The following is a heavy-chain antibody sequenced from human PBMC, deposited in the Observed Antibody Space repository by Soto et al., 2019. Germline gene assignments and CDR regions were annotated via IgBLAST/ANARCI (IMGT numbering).Heavy chain of an antibody. V-gene: IGHV1-69*12. Sequence: QVQLVQSGAEVKKPGSSVKVSCKASGGTFSSYAISWVRQAPGQGLEWMGGIIPIFGTANYAQKFQGRDTITADEATSTAYIELSSLRSEDPAVYYCARERGTILGVAHNRTEGGEFDYWGQGTLVTVSS. D-gene: IGHD3-3*01. CDR1: GGTFSSYA. CDR2: IIPIFGTA. CDR3: ARERGTILGVAHNRTEGGEFDY. J-gene: IGHJ4*02.